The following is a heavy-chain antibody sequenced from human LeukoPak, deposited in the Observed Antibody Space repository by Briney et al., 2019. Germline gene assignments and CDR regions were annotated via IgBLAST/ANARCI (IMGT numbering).Heavy chain of an antibody. Sequence: PSETLSLTCTVSGGSISSYYWSRIRQPPGKGLEWIGYICYSGSTNYNPSLKSRVTISVDTSKNQFSLKLSSVTAADTAVYYCARRGSLAHFDYWGQGTLVTVSS. D-gene: IGHD1-26*01. J-gene: IGHJ4*02. CDR1: GGSISSYY. CDR2: ICYSGST. V-gene: IGHV4-59*08. CDR3: ARRGSLAHFDY.